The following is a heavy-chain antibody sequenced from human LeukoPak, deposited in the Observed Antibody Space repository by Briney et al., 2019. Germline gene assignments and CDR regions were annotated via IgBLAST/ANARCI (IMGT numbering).Heavy chain of an antibody. CDR2: ITGDGSST. CDR3: ARDTGWYFDL. V-gene: IGHV3-74*01. D-gene: IGHD4-17*01. Sequence: GGSLRLSCAASGFTFSSYGMHWVRQAPGKGLVWVSRITGDGSSTSYADSVKGRFTISRDNAQNTPYLQMISLRAEDTAVYYCARDTGWYFDLWGRGTLVTVSS. J-gene: IGHJ2*01. CDR1: GFTFSSYG.